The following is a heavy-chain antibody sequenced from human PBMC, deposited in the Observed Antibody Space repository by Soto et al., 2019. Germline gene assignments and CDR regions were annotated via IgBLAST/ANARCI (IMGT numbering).Heavy chain of an antibody. CDR1: GYTFMTYY. J-gene: IGHJ4*02. CDR2: INPTTGDT. D-gene: IGHD6-19*01. V-gene: IGHV1-46*03. Sequence: QVQLVQSGAEVKKPGASVKVSCKASGYTFMTYYIHWVRQAPGQGLEWMGMINPTTGDTSYAQNFQVSVTMTRDTSTSTVYMELRSLRFEDAAIYFCARSSSGWLNFDYWGQGTLVAVSP. CDR3: ARSSSGWLNFDY.